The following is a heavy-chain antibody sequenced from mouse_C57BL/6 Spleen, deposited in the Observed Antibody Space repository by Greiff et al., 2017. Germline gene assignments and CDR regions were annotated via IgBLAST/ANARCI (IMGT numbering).Heavy chain of an antibody. V-gene: IGHV3-6*01. Sequence: EVKLEESGPGLVKPSQSLSLTCSVTGYSITSGYYWNWIRQFPGNKLEWMGYISYDGSNNYNPSLKNRISITRDTSKNQFFLKFSSVTTEDTATYDCARGAIYYCGSALCYWGQGTTLTVSS. J-gene: IGHJ2*01. CDR3: ARGAIYYCGSALCY. CDR1: GYSITSGYY. D-gene: IGHD1-1*01. CDR2: ISYDGSN.